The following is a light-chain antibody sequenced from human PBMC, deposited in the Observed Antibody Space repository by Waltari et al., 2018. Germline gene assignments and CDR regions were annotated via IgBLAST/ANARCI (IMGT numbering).Light chain of an antibody. J-gene: IGKJ4*01. CDR2: AAS. V-gene: IGKV1-39*01. CDR3: QQSYSTPLT. CDR1: QSISSY. Sequence: DIQMTQSPSSLSASVGDRVTITCRARQSISSYLSWYQQQTGKAPKLLIYAASSLQSGVPSMFSGSGAWTDFTLTISSLQPEDFATYYCQQSYSTPLTFGGGTKMEIK.